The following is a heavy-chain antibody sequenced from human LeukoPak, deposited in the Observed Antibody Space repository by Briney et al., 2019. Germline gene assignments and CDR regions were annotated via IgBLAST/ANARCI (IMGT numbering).Heavy chain of an antibody. CDR2: ISSSGSTI. CDR3: AEIGITMIRGV. Sequence: GGSLRLSCAASGFTFSSYEMNWVRQAPGKGLEWVSYISSSGSTIYYADSVKGRFTISRDNAKNSLYLQMNSLRAEDTAVYYFAEIGITMIRGVWGKGTTVTISS. J-gene: IGHJ6*04. D-gene: IGHD3-10*01. CDR1: GFTFSSYE. V-gene: IGHV3-48*03.